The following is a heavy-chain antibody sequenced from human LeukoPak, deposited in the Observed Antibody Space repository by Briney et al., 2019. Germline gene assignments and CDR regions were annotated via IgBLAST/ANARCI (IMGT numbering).Heavy chain of an antibody. J-gene: IGHJ4*02. CDR1: GFTFSNYG. Sequence: GGSLRLSCAASGFTFSNYGMHWVRQAPGKGLEWVAVVSHDGSNEYFVDSVKGRFTISRDNSKNTLYLQMNSLRAEDTAVYYCAKEGYYGSGSYPDHWGQGTLVTVSS. CDR3: AKEGYYGSGSYPDH. CDR2: VSHDGSNE. D-gene: IGHD3-10*01. V-gene: IGHV3-30*18.